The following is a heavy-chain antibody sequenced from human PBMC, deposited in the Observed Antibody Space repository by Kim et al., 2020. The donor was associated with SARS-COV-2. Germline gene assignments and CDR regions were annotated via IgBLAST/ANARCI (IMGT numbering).Heavy chain of an antibody. CDR1: GGTFSSYA. CDR3: ARDGASYYYDSSGYPYRHSWFDP. Sequence: SVKVSCKASGGTFSSYAISWVRQAPGQGLEWMGGIIPIFGTENYAQKFQGRVTITADESTSTAYMELSSLRSEDTAVYYCARDGASYYYDSSGYPYRHSWFDPWGQGTLVTVSS. V-gene: IGHV1-69*13. D-gene: IGHD3-22*01. CDR2: IIPIFGTE. J-gene: IGHJ5*02.